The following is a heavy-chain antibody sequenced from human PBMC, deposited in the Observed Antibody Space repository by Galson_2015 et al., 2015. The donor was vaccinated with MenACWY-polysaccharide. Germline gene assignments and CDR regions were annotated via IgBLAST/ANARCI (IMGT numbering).Heavy chain of an antibody. J-gene: IGHJ4*02. V-gene: IGHV3-23*01. D-gene: IGHD2-2*01. CDR3: AKDQSLGSKDAPFDY. Sequence: SLRLSCAASGFTPTTYAMSWVRQAPGTGLEWVSGISGRGRSIYYADSVKGRFTISRDYAKNTLYLQVSGLRVEDTAVYYCAKDQSLGSKDAPFDYWWQGTLVTVSS. CDR1: GFTPTTYA. CDR2: ISGRGRSI.